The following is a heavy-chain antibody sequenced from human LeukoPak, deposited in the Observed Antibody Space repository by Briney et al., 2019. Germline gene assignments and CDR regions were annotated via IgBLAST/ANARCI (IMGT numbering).Heavy chain of an antibody. Sequence: GSSVTVSYQPSGYTFTAHHMHWVRQAAGQGLEWMGWINPNSGGTNYAQTFQGRVSMTRDTSTNTAYMELSRLTSDDTAVYYCARDLRWNYSYQSFDIWGQGTMVIVSS. V-gene: IGHV1-2*02. J-gene: IGHJ3*02. D-gene: IGHD3-10*01. CDR2: INPNSGGT. CDR3: ARDLRWNYSYQSFDI. CDR1: GYTFTAHH.